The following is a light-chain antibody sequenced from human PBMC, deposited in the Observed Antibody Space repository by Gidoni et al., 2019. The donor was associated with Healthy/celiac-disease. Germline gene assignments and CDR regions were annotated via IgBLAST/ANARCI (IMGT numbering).Light chain of an antibody. CDR1: QSISSW. CDR3: QQYNSYPYT. V-gene: IGKV1-5*03. CDR2: KAS. Sequence: DIQMTQSPSTLSAAVGDRVTITCRASQSISSWLAWYQQKPGKAPKLLIYKASSLESGVPSRFSGSGSGTEFTLTISSLQPDDFATYYCQQYNSYPYTFGQGTKLEIK. J-gene: IGKJ2*01.